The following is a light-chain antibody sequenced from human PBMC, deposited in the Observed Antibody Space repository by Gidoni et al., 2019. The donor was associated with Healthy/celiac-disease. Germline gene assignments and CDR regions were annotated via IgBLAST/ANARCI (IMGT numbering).Light chain of an antibody. CDR1: QSISSW. CDR3: QQYNSYPYT. V-gene: IGKV1-5*03. CDR2: KAS. Sequence: DIQMTQSPSTLSAAVGDRVTITCRASQSISSWLAWYQQKPGKAPKLLIYKASSLESGVPSRFSGSGSGTEFTLTISSLQPDDFATYYCQQYNSYPYTFGQGTKLEIK. J-gene: IGKJ2*01.